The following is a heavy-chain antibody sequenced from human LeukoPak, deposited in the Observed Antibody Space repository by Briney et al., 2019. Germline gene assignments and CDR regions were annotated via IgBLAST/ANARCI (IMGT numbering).Heavy chain of an antibody. J-gene: IGHJ5*02. CDR1: GDSVSSNSAA. Sequence: SQTLSLTCAISGDSVSSNSAAWNWIRQSPSRGLEWLGRTYYRSKWYNDYAVSVKSRITINPDTSQNQFSLQLNSVTPEDTAVYYCARSPPGIAAAVFWFDPWGQGTLVTVSS. V-gene: IGHV6-1*01. CDR2: TYYRSKWYN. CDR3: ARSPPGIAAAVFWFDP. D-gene: IGHD6-13*01.